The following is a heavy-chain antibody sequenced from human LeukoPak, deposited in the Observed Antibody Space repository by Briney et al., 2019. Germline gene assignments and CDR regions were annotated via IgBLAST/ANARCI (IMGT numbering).Heavy chain of an antibody. Sequence: GGSLRLSCAASGFTFSSYAMEWVRQAPGKGLEWVSSISSGSSHIYYADSVKGRFTISRDDAKKSLSLQMNSLTADDTAVYYCARLFGSGFGKYYFDYWGQGTLVTVSS. V-gene: IGHV3-21*01. CDR2: ISSGSSHI. CDR3: ARLFGSGFGKYYFDY. J-gene: IGHJ4*02. D-gene: IGHD3-10*01. CDR1: GFTFSSYA.